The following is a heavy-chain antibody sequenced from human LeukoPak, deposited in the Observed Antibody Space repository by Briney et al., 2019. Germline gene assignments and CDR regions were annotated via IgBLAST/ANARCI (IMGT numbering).Heavy chain of an antibody. J-gene: IGHJ5*02. Sequence: QRGGSLRLSCAASGFTFSSYAMSWVRQAPGKGLEWVSGISGSGGSTYYADSAKGRFTISRDNSKNTLYLQMNSLRGEGTAIYYCAKESEILCGGWFDPWGQGTLVTVSS. V-gene: IGHV3-23*01. CDR3: AKESEILCGGWFDP. CDR1: GFTFSSYA. D-gene: IGHD2-2*01. CDR2: ISGSGGST.